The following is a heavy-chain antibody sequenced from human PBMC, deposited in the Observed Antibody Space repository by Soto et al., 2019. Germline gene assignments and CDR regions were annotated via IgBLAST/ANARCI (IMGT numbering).Heavy chain of an antibody. CDR1: GGTFSSYT. CDR2: IIPILGIA. D-gene: IGHD2-15*01. Sequence: QVQLVQSGPEVKKPGSSVKVSCKASGGTFSSYTISWVRQAPGQGLEWMGRIIPILGIANYAQKFQGRVTITEDKSTSTAYMELSSLGSEDTAVYYCADSYEGYCSGGSCYWVYWGQGTMVTVSS. V-gene: IGHV1-69*02. J-gene: IGHJ4*02. CDR3: ADSYEGYCSGGSCYWVY.